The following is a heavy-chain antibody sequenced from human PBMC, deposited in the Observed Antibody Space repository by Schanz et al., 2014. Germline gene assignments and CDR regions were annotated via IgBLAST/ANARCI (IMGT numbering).Heavy chain of an antibody. CDR2: IWYDGSNK. Sequence: VQLVESGGGVVQPGRSLRLSCAASGFTFSSYGMHWVRQAPGKGLEWVAVIWYDGSNKYYADSVKGRFTISRDNSTNTLFLQMNSLRAEDTAVYYCARDHTTESYYSAGPPIDYGGQGTLLTVSS. V-gene: IGHV3-33*01. J-gene: IGHJ4*02. CDR1: GFTFSSYG. D-gene: IGHD1-26*01. CDR3: ARDHTTESYYSAGPPIDY.